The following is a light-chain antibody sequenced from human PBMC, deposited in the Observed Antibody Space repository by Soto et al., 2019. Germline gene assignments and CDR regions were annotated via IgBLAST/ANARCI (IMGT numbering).Light chain of an antibody. J-gene: IGKJ1*01. CDR3: QQYGNSPPWT. CDR1: QSVNSAY. CDR2: GAS. V-gene: IGKV3-20*01. Sequence: DIVLTQSPGTLSLSPGERATLSCRASQSVNSAYLAWYQQKPGQAPRRLIYGASTRATGIPDRFSGSGSGTDFTLTISRLEPEDLAVYYCQQYGNSPPWTFGQGTKVEIK.